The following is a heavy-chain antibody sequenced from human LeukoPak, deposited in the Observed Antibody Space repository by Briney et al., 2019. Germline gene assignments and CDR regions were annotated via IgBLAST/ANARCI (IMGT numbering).Heavy chain of an antibody. Sequence: GGSLRLSCAASGFTFRTYDLTWVRQAPGKGLEWVSAIGGDGGTTYADSVKGRFTISRDNSKNTLYLQMNSLRSEDTAIYFRAKTIPYWYFDLWGRGTLVTVSS. J-gene: IGHJ2*01. D-gene: IGHD5-24*01. CDR1: GFTFRTYD. CDR3: AKTIPYWYFDL. CDR2: IGGDGGTT. V-gene: IGHV3-23*01.